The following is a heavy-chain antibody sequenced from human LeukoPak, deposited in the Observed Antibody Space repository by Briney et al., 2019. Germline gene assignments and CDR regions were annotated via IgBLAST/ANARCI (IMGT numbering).Heavy chain of an antibody. CDR1: GFNFSSYG. Sequence: GGSLRHSCAASGFNFSSYGMHWVRQAPGKGLEWVTSLRLDGSNIHYADSVKGRVTISRDNSKSALYLQMNSLRAEDTAIYSCARDNWSGGSCYSDYWGQGTLVTVSS. J-gene: IGHJ4*02. CDR3: ARDNWSGGSCYSDY. D-gene: IGHD2-15*01. V-gene: IGHV3-30*02. CDR2: LRLDGSNI.